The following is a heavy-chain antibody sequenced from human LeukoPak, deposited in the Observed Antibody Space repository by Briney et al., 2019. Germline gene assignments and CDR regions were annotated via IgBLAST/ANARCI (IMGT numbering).Heavy chain of an antibody. CDR2: SFFSGST. CDR3: ARGALSSGWYG. V-gene: IGHV4-59*12. Sequence: SETLSLTCTVWGDSIRSYDGRWLRQPPGKGVEGGGYSFFSGSTNYNPSRKRRVTISLDTSKTQFSLRLNSVTAAATAVYYCARGALSSGWYGWGQGTLVTVSS. J-gene: IGHJ4*02. D-gene: IGHD6-19*01. CDR1: GDSIRSYD.